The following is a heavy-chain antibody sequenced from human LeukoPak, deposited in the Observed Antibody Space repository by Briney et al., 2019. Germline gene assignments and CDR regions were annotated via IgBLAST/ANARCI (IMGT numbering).Heavy chain of an antibody. V-gene: IGHV1-8*03. J-gene: IGHJ6*03. Sequence: ASVKVSCKASGGTFTSYDINWVRQATGQGLEWMGWMNPNSGNTGYAQKFQGRVTITRNTSISTAYMELSSLRSEDTAVYYCARGSIYDFWSGYYLGYYYYMDVWGKGTTVTVSS. CDR3: ARGSIYDFWSGYYLGYYYYMDV. D-gene: IGHD3-3*01. CDR2: MNPNSGNT. CDR1: GGTFTSYD.